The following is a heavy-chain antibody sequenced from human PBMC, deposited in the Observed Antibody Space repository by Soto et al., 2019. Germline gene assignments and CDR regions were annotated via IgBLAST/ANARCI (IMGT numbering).Heavy chain of an antibody. CDR3: ARAQLGILGCGELSFYGMDV. CDR1: GDSVSSNSAA. J-gene: IGHJ6*02. Sequence: PSQTLSLTCTISGDSVSSNSAAWNWIRQSPSKGLEWLGRTYYRSKWYKDYAVSVKSRITINPDTSKNQFSLQLNSVTPEDTAVYYCARAQLGILGCGELSFYGMDVWGQGTTVTVAS. V-gene: IGHV6-1*01. CDR2: TYYRSKWYK. D-gene: IGHD3-16*02.